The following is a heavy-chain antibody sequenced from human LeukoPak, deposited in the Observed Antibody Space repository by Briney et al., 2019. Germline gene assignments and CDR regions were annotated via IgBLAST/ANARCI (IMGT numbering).Heavy chain of an antibody. V-gene: IGHV3-23*01. D-gene: IGHD6-13*01. CDR3: AILYSSSWYVGY. CDR1: GFTFSSYA. Sequence: SGGSLRLSCAASGFTFSSYAMSWVRQAPGKGLEWVSGISGSGGSTHYADSVKGRFTITRDNSKNTLYLQMNSLRADDTAVYYCAILYSSSWYVGYWGQGTLVTVSS. CDR2: ISGSGGST. J-gene: IGHJ4*02.